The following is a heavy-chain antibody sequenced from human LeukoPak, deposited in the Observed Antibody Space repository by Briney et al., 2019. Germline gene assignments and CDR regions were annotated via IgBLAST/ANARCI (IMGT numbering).Heavy chain of an antibody. CDR3: ARQGTIVAGTLGTTFDY. J-gene: IGHJ4*02. D-gene: IGHD5-12*01. V-gene: IGHV5-51*01. CDR2: TYPGDSDT. CDR1: GYSFTNYW. Sequence: PGESLKISCKASGYSFTNYWIGRVRQMPGKGLEWMGITYPGDSDTKYSPSFQGQVTISADKSINTAYLQWTSLRASDTAMYYCARQGTIVAGTLGTTFDYWGQGTLLTVSS.